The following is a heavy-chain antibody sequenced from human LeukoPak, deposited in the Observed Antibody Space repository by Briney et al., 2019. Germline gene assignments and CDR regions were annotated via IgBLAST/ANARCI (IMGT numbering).Heavy chain of an antibody. CDR1: GFTFSSYW. V-gene: IGHV3-7*01. CDR3: ARVRFPADC. D-gene: IGHD2-2*01. Sequence: GGSLTLSCAASGFTFSSYWMHWVRQAPGKGLEWLANIKHDGREKYYVDSVKGRFTISRDNDIASVYLHMNSLRVEDTAIYYCARVRFPADCWGQGTLVTVSS. J-gene: IGHJ4*02. CDR2: IKHDGREK.